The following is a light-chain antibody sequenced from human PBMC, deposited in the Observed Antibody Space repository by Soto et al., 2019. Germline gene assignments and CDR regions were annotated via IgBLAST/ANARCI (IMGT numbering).Light chain of an antibody. CDR2: SNY. Sequence: QSVLTQPPSASGTPGQRVTMSCSGSNSNIGSNPVHWYQQFPGTAPKVLIYSNYQRPSGVPDRFSGSKSGTSASLAISGLQSEDEADYYCAAWDDRLSDLLFGGGTKGTVL. J-gene: IGLJ2*01. CDR1: NSNIGSNP. CDR3: AAWDDRLSDLL. V-gene: IGLV1-44*01.